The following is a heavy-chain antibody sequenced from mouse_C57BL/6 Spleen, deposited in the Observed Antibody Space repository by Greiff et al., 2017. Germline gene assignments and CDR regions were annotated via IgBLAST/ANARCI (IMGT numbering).Heavy chain of an antibody. CDR3: GSCDDSGYCDY. J-gene: IGHJ2*01. CDR2: IYPGDGDT. Sequence: VQLQQSGPELVKPGASVKMSCKASGYAFSSSWMNWVKQRPGKGLEWIGRIYPGDGDTNYNGKFKGKATLTADKSSSTAYLQLSSLTSEDSAVYYCGSCDDSGYCDYWGQGTTLTVSS. D-gene: IGHD3-2*02. V-gene: IGHV1-82*01. CDR1: GYAFSSSW.